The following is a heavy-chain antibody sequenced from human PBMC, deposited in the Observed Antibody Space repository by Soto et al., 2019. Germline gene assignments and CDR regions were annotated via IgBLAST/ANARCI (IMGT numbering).Heavy chain of an antibody. CDR1: GGTFSSYA. CDR3: ARIVTMVRGAQRVYDAFDI. D-gene: IGHD3-10*01. CDR2: IIPIFGTA. Sequence: SVKVSCKASGGTFSSYAISWVRQAPGQGLEWMGGIIPIFGTANYAQKFQGRVTITADESTSTAYMELSSLRSEDTAVYYCARIVTMVRGAQRVYDAFDIWGQGTMVTVSS. J-gene: IGHJ3*02. V-gene: IGHV1-69*13.